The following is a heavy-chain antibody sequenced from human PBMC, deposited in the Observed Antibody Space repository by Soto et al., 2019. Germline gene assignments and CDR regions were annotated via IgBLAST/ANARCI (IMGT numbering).Heavy chain of an antibody. CDR1: GITFSDHD. CDR3: VLWVRVIINY. V-gene: IGHV3-72*01. J-gene: IGHJ4*02. CDR2: CSSRAANYAT. D-gene: IGHD3-10*01. Sequence: EVQLVESGGGLVQPGGSLRLSCATSGITFSDHDMDCVRQATGKGLEWLGRCSSRAANYATDYAASVNGRFTFSSEDSRSSLYLQMRSLNTGDTAMYYCVLWVRVIINYWGQGPMVTVSS.